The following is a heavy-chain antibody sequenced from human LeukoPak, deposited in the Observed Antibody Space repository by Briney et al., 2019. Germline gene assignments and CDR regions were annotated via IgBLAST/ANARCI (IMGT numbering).Heavy chain of an antibody. CDR3: ARGKNSYCSSTSCNINWFNP. V-gene: IGHV1-2*02. Sequence: ASVKVSCKASGYTFTGYYMHWVRQAPGKGLEWMGWINPNSGGTNYAQKFQGRVTMTRDTSISTAYMELSRLRSDDTAVYYCARGKNSYCSSTSCNINWFNPWGQGTLVTVSS. CDR2: INPNSGGT. D-gene: IGHD2-2*02. CDR1: GYTFTGYY. J-gene: IGHJ5*02.